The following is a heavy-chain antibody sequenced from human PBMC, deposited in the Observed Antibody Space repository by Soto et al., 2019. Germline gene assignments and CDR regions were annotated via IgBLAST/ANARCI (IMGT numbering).Heavy chain of an antibody. CDR3: VKIGGSGTYYYYYGMDV. Sequence: GGSLRLSCSASGFTFSSYAMHWVRQAPGKGLEYVSAISSNGGSTYYADSVKGRFTISRDNSKNTLYLQMSSLRAEDTAVYYCVKIGGSGTYYYYYGMDVWGQGTTVTVSS. CDR1: GFTFSSYA. D-gene: IGHD2-15*01. CDR2: ISSNGGST. J-gene: IGHJ6*02. V-gene: IGHV3-64D*06.